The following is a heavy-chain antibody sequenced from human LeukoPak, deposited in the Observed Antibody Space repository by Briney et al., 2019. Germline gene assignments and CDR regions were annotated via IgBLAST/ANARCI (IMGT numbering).Heavy chain of an antibody. V-gene: IGHV1-69*04. CDR2: IIPILGIA. CDR1: GGTFSSYA. D-gene: IGHD2-2*01. Sequence: ASVKVSCKASGGTFSSYAISWVRQAPGQGLEWMRRIIPILGIANYAQKFQGRVTITADKSTSTAYMELSSLRSEDTAVYYCARDRGVVVPAANDYWGQGTLVTVSS. CDR3: ARDRGVVVPAANDY. J-gene: IGHJ4*02.